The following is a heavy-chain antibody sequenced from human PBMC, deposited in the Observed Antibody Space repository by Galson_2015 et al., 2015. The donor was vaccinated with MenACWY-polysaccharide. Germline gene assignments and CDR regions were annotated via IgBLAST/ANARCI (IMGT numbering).Heavy chain of an antibody. V-gene: IGHV3-33*01. CDR1: GSRFSNSG. D-gene: IGHD2-2*01. CDR3: AREGSRIVFHAFDI. J-gene: IGHJ3*02. Sequence: SLRLSCAASGSRFSNSGMHWVRQAPGKGLEWVAVVQYDGSNKVYADSVKGRFTISRDNSKNTVFLEMNTLGVEDTAVYYCAREGSRIVFHAFDIWGQGTMGTV. CDR2: VQYDGSNK.